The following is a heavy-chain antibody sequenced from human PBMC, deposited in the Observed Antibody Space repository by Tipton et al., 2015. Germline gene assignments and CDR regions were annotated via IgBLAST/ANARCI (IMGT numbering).Heavy chain of an antibody. Sequence: SLRLSCAASGLTFSTYAVSWVRQGPGRGLEWVSAIRPSGAGTHYADSVMGRFTISRDNSKNTLYLQMNSLRAGDTAVYYCARDPSRLGVQGYLDYWGQGAPVTVSS. CDR3: ARDPSRLGVQGYLDY. J-gene: IGHJ4*02. CDR2: IRPSGAGT. V-gene: IGHV3-23*01. D-gene: IGHD3-16*01. CDR1: GLTFSTYA.